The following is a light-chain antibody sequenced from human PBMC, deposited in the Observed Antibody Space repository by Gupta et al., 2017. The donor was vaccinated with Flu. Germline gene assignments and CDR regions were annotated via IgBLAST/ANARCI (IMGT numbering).Light chain of an antibody. V-gene: IGKV1-39*01. CDR3: QQSFSTPHN. Sequence: DIQMTQSPSSLSASVGDRVTITCRASQIIATYLNWYQQKPGKAPQLLIYAASSLQSGVPSRFSGGGSGTEFTLTISSLQPEDFATYYCQQSFSTPHNFGQGTRVEIK. CDR2: AAS. CDR1: QIIATY. J-gene: IGKJ2*01.